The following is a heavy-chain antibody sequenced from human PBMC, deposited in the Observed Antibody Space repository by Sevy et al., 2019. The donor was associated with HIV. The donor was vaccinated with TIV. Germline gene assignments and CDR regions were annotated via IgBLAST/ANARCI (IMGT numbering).Heavy chain of an antibody. Sequence: GGSLRLSCAASGFTFSSYGMHWVRQAPGKGLEWVAIIWYDGSNKKYADSVKGRFSISRDNSKNTLYLQMNSLRAEDTAVYYCAREGIAVAGIGYYFEYWGQGTLVTVSS. CDR2: IWYDGSNK. CDR3: AREGIAVAGIGYYFEY. J-gene: IGHJ4*02. D-gene: IGHD6-19*01. CDR1: GFTFSSYG. V-gene: IGHV3-33*01.